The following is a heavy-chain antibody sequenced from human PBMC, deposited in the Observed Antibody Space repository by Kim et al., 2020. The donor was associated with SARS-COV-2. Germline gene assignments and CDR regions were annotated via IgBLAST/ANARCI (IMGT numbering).Heavy chain of an antibody. J-gene: IGHJ5*02. CDR1: GVSITYDAW. CDR3: VRLPPVTMIEGGTSYRWFDP. CDR2: ISHTGAA. V-gene: IGHV4-4*02. Sequence: SETLSLTCDVSGVSITYDAWWSWVRQTPGQRPEWIAEISHTGAANYNPALQSRVSISIDKTENRFSLTLNTVTAADTAVYYCVRLPPVTMIEGGTSYRWFDPWGQGTAVTVSS. D-gene: IGHD3-22*01.